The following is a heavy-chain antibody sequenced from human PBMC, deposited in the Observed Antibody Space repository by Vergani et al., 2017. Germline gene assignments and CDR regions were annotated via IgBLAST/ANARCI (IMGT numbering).Heavy chain of an antibody. D-gene: IGHD2-15*01. CDR2: INQSGST. J-gene: IGHJ4*02. CDR1: GGSFSGYY. Sequence: QVQLQQWGAGLLKPSETLSLTCAVYGGSFSGYYWSWIRQPPGKGLEWIGEINQSGSTNYNPSLKSRVTISVDTSKNQFSLKLSSVTAADTAVYYCARGPRYCSGGSCLPVYWGQGTLVTVSS. CDR3: ARGPRYCSGGSCLPVY. V-gene: IGHV4-34*01.